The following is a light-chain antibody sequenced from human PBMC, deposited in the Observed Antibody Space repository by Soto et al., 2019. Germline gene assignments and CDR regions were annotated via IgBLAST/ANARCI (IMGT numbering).Light chain of an antibody. Sequence: EIVMTQSPATLSVSPGERATLSCRASQSVSSNLAWYQQKPGQAPRLLIYGASTRATGIPVRFSGSGSGTESTVTISSLQSEDLAVYYCQQYNNWPGTFGQGTKVEIK. CDR2: GAS. J-gene: IGKJ1*01. CDR3: QQYNNWPGT. CDR1: QSVSSN. V-gene: IGKV3-15*01.